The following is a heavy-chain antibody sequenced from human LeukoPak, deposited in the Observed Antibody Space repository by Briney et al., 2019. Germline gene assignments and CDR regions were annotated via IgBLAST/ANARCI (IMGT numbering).Heavy chain of an antibody. CDR1: EFRVSSNY. Sequence: PGGSLRLSCAASEFRVSSNYMSWVRQAPGRGLEWVSVIYSGGNTLYADSVKGRFIVSRDNSKNTLYLQMNSLRTEDTAVYYCAREVVTGSSYNYWFDPWGQGTLVTVSS. CDR2: IYSGGNT. V-gene: IGHV3-53*01. J-gene: IGHJ5*02. CDR3: AREVVTGSSYNYWFDP. D-gene: IGHD1-1*01.